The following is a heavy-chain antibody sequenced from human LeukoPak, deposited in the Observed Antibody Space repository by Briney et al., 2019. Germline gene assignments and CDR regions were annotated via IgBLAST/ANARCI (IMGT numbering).Heavy chain of an antibody. D-gene: IGHD1-14*01. CDR2: IKQDGSEI. V-gene: IGHV3-7*03. CDR1: GFTFGSYW. Sequence: PGGSLRLSRSASGFTFGSYWMNWVRQAPGKGPEWVANIKQDGSEINYVDSVKGRFIISRDNAKNSLYLQMNSLRVDDTAVYYCAGGSGWITGDWGHGTLVTVSS. J-gene: IGHJ4*01. CDR3: AGGSGWITGD.